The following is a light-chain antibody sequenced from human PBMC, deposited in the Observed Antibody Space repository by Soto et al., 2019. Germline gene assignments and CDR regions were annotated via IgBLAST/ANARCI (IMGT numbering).Light chain of an antibody. J-gene: IGLJ1*01. Sequence: QAVVSQEPLLTVYPGGTVNLTCGSSTGAVTSGHYPYWFQQKHGQAPRTLIYDTSNKHSWTPARFSGSLLGGKAALTLSSAQPEDEAGYYWLVSYIDARRLVGTGTKDTV. V-gene: IGLV7-46*01. CDR3: LVSYIDARRL. CDR1: TGAVTSGHY. CDR2: DTS.